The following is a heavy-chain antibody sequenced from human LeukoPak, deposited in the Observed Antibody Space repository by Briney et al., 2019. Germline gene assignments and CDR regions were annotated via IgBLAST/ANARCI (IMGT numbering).Heavy chain of an antibody. J-gene: IGHJ4*02. CDR3: ARGNYDSSGATDY. V-gene: IGHV4-59*01. CDR1: GGSISSYY. CDR2: IYYSGST. Sequence: PSETLSLTCAVSGGSISSYYWSWIRQPPGKGLEWIGYIYYSGSTNYNPSLKSRVTISVDTSKNQFSLKLSSVTAADTAVYYCARGNYDSSGATDYWGQGTLVTVSS. D-gene: IGHD3-22*01.